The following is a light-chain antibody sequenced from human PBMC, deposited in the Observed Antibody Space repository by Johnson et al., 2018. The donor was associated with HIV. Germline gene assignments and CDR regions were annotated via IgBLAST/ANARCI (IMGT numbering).Light chain of an antibody. CDR1: SSNIGNNY. CDR2: DNN. Sequence: QSVLTQPPSVSAAPGQKVTISCSGSSSNIGNNYVSWYQQLPGTAPKLLIYDNNKRPSGTPDRFSGSKSGTSATLGITGLQTGDEADYYCGTWDSSLSASYCFGTGTKFTVL. CDR3: GTWDSSLSASYC. J-gene: IGLJ1*01. V-gene: IGLV1-51*01.